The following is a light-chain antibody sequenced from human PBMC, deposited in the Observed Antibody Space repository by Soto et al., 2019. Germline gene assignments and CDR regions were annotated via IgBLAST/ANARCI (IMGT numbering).Light chain of an antibody. CDR1: QSVSSSY. CDR2: ATS. CDR3: HQSGNSPIT. J-gene: IGKJ5*01. V-gene: IGKV3-20*01. Sequence: ETVLTQSPGTLPLSPGERATLSCRASQSVSSSYIAWYQQKPGQAPRLLIYATSSRATGIPDRFSGSGSGIDFILTISRLDPEDSAVYYCHQSGNSPITFGQGTRLEI.